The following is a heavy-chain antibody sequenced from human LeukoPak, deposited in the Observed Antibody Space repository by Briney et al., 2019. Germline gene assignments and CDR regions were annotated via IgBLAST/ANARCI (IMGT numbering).Heavy chain of an antibody. CDR2: ISGSGGST. V-gene: IGHV3-23*01. CDR1: GFTVSINY. J-gene: IGHJ3*02. CDR3: AKGLYHYDFWSGRNDAFDI. D-gene: IGHD3-3*01. Sequence: PGGSLRLSCAASGFTVSINYMSWVRQAPGKGLEWVSVISGSGGSTYYADSVKGRFTISRDNSKNTLYLQMNSLRAEDTAVYYCAKGLYHYDFWSGRNDAFDIWGQGTMVTVSS.